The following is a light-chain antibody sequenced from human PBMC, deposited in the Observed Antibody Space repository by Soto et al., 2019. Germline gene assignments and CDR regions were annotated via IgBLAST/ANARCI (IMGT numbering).Light chain of an antibody. J-gene: IGKJ3*01. CDR1: QSVSYN. CDR2: DAS. CDR3: QQYGSSLWT. Sequence: ETVMMQSPATLSVSPGYRGSLSCSASQSVSYNLAWYQQKPGQAPRLLIYDASTRATGIPARFSGGGSGTDFTLTISRLEPEDFAVYYCQQYGSSLWTFGPGTKVDIK. V-gene: IGKV3D-15*02.